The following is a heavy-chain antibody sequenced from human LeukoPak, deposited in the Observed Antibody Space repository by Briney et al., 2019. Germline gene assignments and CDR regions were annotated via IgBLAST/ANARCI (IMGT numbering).Heavy chain of an antibody. Sequence: ASVKVSCKASGYTFTSYDINWVRQATGQGLEWMGWMNPNSGNTGYAQKFQGRVTMTRNTSISTAYMELSSLRSEDTAVYYCAREFRITIVGVVTHNGFDPWGQGTLVTVSS. CDR1: GYTFTSYD. J-gene: IGHJ5*02. V-gene: IGHV1-8*01. CDR3: AREFRITIVGVVTHNGFDP. CDR2: MNPNSGNT. D-gene: IGHD3-3*01.